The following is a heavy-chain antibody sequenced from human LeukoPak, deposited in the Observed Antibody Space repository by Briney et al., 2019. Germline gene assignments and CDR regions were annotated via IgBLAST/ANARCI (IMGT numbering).Heavy chain of an antibody. Sequence: GASVKVSCKASGYTFTSYGISWVRQAPGQGLEWMGWISAYNGNTNYAQKLQGRVTMTTGTSTSTAYMELRSLRSDDTAVYYCARDTCTNGVCLGAFDYWGQGTLVTVSS. J-gene: IGHJ4*02. V-gene: IGHV1-18*01. CDR1: GYTFTSYG. CDR2: ISAYNGNT. D-gene: IGHD2-8*01. CDR3: ARDTCTNGVCLGAFDY.